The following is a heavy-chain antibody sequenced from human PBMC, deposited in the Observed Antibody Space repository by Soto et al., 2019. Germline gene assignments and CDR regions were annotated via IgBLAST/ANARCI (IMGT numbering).Heavy chain of an antibody. CDR1: GPSISSYY. D-gene: IGHD3-22*01. V-gene: IGHV4-4*07. CDR2: IYTSGST. J-gene: IGHJ5*02. Sequence: XETLSLTCTLSGPSISSYYWSWIRPPAGKGLEWIGRIYTSGSTNYNPSLKSRVTMSVDTSKNQFSLKLSAVTAADTAVYYCARVWYYYDSSGYYRELGVDTGGQETLVTVS. CDR3: ARVWYYYDSSGYYRELGVDT.